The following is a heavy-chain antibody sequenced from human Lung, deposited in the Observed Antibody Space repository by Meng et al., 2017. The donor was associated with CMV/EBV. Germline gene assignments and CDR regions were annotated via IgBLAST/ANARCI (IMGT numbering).Heavy chain of an antibody. J-gene: IGHJ4*02. Sequence: SETLSLXCPVSGTSITTSNWWSWVRQPPGKGLEWIGAVYHSGYTNYNPSLKSRVTMSVDRSKNQFCLKLSSVTAADTAVYYCARVTEYGGDCFDAWGKGNXV. CDR3: ARVTEYGGDCFDA. D-gene: IGHD4/OR15-4a*01. CDR1: GTSITTSNW. V-gene: IGHV4-4*02. CDR2: VYHSGYT.